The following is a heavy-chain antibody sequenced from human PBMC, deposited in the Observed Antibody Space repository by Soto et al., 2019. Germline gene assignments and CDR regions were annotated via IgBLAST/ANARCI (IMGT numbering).Heavy chain of an antibody. Sequence: EVHLVEAGGGLVQPGGSLTLSCAASGFTFSTSWMNWVRQATGKGLEWVANIKGDRSEKYYVDSVKGRFTISRDNAKNSLYLHMNSLRAEDTAVYYCAAGFPPDFWGQGTLVTVSS. CDR3: AAGFPPDF. CDR1: GFTFSTSW. J-gene: IGHJ4*02. D-gene: IGHD2-21*01. V-gene: IGHV3-7*01. CDR2: IKGDRSEK.